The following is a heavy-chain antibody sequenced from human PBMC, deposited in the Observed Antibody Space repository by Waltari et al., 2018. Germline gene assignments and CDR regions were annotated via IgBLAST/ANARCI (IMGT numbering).Heavy chain of an antibody. CDR2: INAVNGNT. Sequence: QVQLVQSGAEVKKPGASVKVSCKASGYTFTSYAMHWVRQAPGQRLGWMGWINAVNGNTKYSQKFQGRVTITRDTSASTAYMELSSLRSEDTAVYYCARVRGIAARYYYYGMDVWGQGTTVTVSS. J-gene: IGHJ6*02. D-gene: IGHD6-6*01. V-gene: IGHV1-3*01. CDR3: ARVRGIAARYYYYGMDV. CDR1: GYTFTSYA.